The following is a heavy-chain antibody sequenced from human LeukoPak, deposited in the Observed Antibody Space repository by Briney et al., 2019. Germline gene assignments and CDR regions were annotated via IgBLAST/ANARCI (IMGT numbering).Heavy chain of an antibody. D-gene: IGHD3-10*01. CDR3: ARELWFGELLSNFDY. V-gene: IGHV3-21*01. J-gene: IGHJ4*02. CDR2: ISSSSSYI. CDR1: GFTFSSYS. Sequence: PGGSLRLSCAASGFTFSSYSMNWVRQAPGKGLEWVSSISSSSSYIYYADSVKGRFTISRDNAKNSLYLQMNSLRAEDTAVYYCARELWFGELLSNFDYWGQGTLVTVSS.